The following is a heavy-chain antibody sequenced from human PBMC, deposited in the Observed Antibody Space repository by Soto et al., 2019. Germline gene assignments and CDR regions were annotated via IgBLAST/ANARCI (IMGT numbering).Heavy chain of an antibody. V-gene: IGHV3-7*05. CDR2: IKQDGTSK. CDR1: GFTFTSYW. J-gene: IGHJ4*02. D-gene: IGHD3-3*01. CDR3: ARLRFIFMERDFDS. Sequence: EVQLVESGGGLVQPGGSLRLSCAASGFTFTSYWMSWVRQAPGKGLEWVANIKQDGTSKYYADSVKGRFTVSRDNAKSSIYLQMDSLRGGGTAGDRCARLRFIFMERDFDSWGQGTLVTVSS.